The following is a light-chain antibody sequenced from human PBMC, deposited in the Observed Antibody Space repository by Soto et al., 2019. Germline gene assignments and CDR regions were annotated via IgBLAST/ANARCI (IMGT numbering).Light chain of an antibody. CDR2: EVS. CDR1: SSDVGGYNY. CDR3: SSYTSSSTWV. V-gene: IGLV2-14*01. Sequence: QSALTQPASVSGSPGQSITISCTGTSSDVGGYNYVSWYQQHPGKAPKLMIYEVSNRPSGVSNRFSGSKSGNTASLTISVLQADDEADYYCSSYTSSSTWVFGGGTKLTVL. J-gene: IGLJ3*02.